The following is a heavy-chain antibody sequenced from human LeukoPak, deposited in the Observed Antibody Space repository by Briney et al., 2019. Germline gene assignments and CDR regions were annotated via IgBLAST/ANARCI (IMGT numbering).Heavy chain of an antibody. J-gene: IGHJ3*02. V-gene: IGHV3-48*03. Sequence: GGSLRLSCEASGFTFSSYEMNWFRQAPGKGLEWVSYVSKSGGTMKNADSVKGRFTVSRDNAKNLLYLQMNSLTAEDTAVYYCATAVIRGRGTMVTVSS. CDR2: VSKSGGTM. CDR3: ATAVI. CDR1: GFTFSSYE.